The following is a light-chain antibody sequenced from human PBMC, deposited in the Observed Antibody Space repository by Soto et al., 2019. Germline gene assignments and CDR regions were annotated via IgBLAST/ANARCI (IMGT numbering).Light chain of an antibody. V-gene: IGKV1-5*01. CDR3: HQYKDYPWT. J-gene: IGKJ1*01. Sequence: DIRMTQSPSTLSASVGDRVTITCRASQSISSWLAWYQQRPGQAPKLLISDASDLDTGVPPRFSGSGSETEFTLTTSSLQPADFATYYCHQYKDYPWTFGQWPKVEVK. CDR1: QSISSW. CDR2: DAS.